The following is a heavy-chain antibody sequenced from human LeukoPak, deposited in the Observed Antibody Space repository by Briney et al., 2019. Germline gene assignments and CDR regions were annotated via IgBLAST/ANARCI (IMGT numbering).Heavy chain of an antibody. J-gene: IGHJ6*03. Sequence: SVTVSCKSSGGTFRSYAICWVRQAPAPGVEWVGGVNPIFGTTNNAHKFQGRVTITTDESPSTAYIELSSLRSEDTAVYYCARESGDDYDSSGYYYTYLDVWGKGTTVTVSS. D-gene: IGHD3-22*01. CDR3: ARESGDDYDSSGYYYTYLDV. CDR2: VNPIFGTT. V-gene: IGHV1-69*05. CDR1: GGTFRSYA.